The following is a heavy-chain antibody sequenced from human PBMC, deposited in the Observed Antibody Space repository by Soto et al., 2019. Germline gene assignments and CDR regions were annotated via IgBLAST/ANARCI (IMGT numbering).Heavy chain of an antibody. D-gene: IGHD2-2*01. CDR3: ARHLFASSSHYYYYMDV. J-gene: IGHJ6*03. CDR2: IYPGDSDT. V-gene: IGHV5-51*01. Sequence: PGESLKISCKGSGYSFTSYWIGWVRQMPGKGLEWMGIIYPGDSDTRYSPSFQGQVTISADKSISTAYLQWSSLKASDTAMYYCARHLFASSSHYYYYMDVWGKGTKVTVSS. CDR1: GYSFTSYW.